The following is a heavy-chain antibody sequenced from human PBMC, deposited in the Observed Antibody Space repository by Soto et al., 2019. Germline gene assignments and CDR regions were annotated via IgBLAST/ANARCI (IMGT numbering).Heavy chain of an antibody. V-gene: IGHV4-4*02. Sequence: KASETLSLTCAVSGGSISSSNWWSWVRQPPGTGLEWIGEIYHSGSTNYNPSLKSRVTISVDKSKNQFSLKLSSVTAADTAVYYCASDYDSSGYHYWGQGTLVTVSS. CDR1: GGSISSSNW. J-gene: IGHJ4*02. D-gene: IGHD3-22*01. CDR3: ASDYDSSGYHY. CDR2: IYHSGST.